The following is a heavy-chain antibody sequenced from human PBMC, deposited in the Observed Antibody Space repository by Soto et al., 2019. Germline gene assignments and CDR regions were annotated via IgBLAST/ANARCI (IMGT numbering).Heavy chain of an antibody. CDR1: GGSISSGGYS. CDR2: IYHSGST. CDR3: ARYGSGSSVDYYYGMDV. V-gene: IGHV4-30-2*01. J-gene: IGHJ6*02. D-gene: IGHD3-10*01. Sequence: SETLSLTCAVSGGSISSGGYSWSWIRQPPGEGLEWIGYIYHSGSTYYNPSLKSRVTISVDRSKNQFSLKLSSVTAADTAVYYCARYGSGSSVDYYYGMDVWGQGTTVTVSS.